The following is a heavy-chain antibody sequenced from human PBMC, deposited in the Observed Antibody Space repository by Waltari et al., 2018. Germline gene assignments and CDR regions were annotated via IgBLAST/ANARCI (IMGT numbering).Heavy chain of an antibody. V-gene: IGHV3-11*04. CDR2: ISDGASTK. Sequence: QVQLVEYGGGLVQPGGSGRLYCPGSGFSLRYYYRGWIRQGPGKGLECISYISDGASTKYYADAAKGRFSISRDNTKNILYLQMNSLRAEDTAVYYCARNGDTKATSWGQGTLVTVSA. CDR1: GFSLRYYY. J-gene: IGHJ5*02. CDR3: ARNGDTKATS. D-gene: IGHD5-18*01.